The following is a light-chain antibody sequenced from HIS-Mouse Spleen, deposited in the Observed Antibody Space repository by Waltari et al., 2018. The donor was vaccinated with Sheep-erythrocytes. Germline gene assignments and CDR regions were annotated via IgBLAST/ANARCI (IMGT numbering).Light chain of an antibody. CDR1: QSVLYSSNNKNY. V-gene: IGKV4-1*01. Sequence: DIVMTQSPDSLAVSLGERATINCKSSQSVLYSSNNKNYLAWYQQKPGQPPKLLIYWASTRESGVPDRFSGSGSGTDFTLTISSLQAEDVAVYYCAAWDDSLSGNWVFGGGTK. J-gene: IGKJ4*02. CDR2: WAS. CDR3: AAWDDSLSGNWV.